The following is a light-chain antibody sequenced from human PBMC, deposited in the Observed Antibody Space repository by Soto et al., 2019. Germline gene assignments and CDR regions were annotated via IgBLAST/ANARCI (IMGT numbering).Light chain of an antibody. CDR1: SSNVGGYNY. CDR2: EVS. J-gene: IGLJ1*01. Sequence: QSVLTQPPSASGPPGQSVTIPCPGTSSNVGGYNYVSWYQQHPGKAPKLMIYEVSKRPSGVPDRFSGSKSGNTASLTVSGLQAEDEADYYCSSYAGSNNFVFGTGTKVTVL. V-gene: IGLV2-8*01. CDR3: SSYAGSNNFV.